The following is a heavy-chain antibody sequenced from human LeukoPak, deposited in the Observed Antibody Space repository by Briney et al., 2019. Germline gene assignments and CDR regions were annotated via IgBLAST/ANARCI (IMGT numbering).Heavy chain of an antibody. D-gene: IGHD6-13*01. CDR2: ISSSSSYT. CDR3: ARGVSSSWYYFDY. J-gene: IGHJ4*02. V-gene: IGHV3-11*06. Sequence: PGGSLRLSCAAPGFTFSDYYMSWIRQAPGKGLEWVSYISSSSSYTNYADSVKGRFTISRDNAKNSLYLQMNSLRAEDTAVYYCARGVSSSWYYFDYWGQGTLVTVSS. CDR1: GFTFSDYY.